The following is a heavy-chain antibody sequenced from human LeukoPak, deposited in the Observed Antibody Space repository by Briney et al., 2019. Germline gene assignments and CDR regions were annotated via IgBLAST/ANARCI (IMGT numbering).Heavy chain of an antibody. CDR3: ARGPPPSLLGLDI. J-gene: IGHJ3*02. V-gene: IGHV1-69*04. CDR1: GGTFSSYA. D-gene: IGHD7-27*01. CDR2: IIPILDIA. Sequence: SVKVSCKASGGTFSSYAISWVRQAPGQGLEWMGRIIPILDIANYAQKFQGRVTITADKSTTTAYMELSSLRSGDTAVYYCARGPPPSLLGLDIWGQGTMVTVSS.